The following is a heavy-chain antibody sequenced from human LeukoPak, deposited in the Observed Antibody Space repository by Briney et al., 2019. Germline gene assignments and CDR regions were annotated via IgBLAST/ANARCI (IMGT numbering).Heavy chain of an antibody. J-gene: IGHJ4*02. CDR3: ARDQEGFDY. CDR1: GYTFTSNY. V-gene: IGHV1-46*01. Sequence: ASVTVSCTASGYTFTSNYIHWVRQAPGQGLEWMGMIYPRDGSTSYAQKFQGRVAVTRDTSTSTVHMELSGLRSEDTAVYYCARDQEGFDYWGQGTLVTVSS. CDR2: IYPRDGST.